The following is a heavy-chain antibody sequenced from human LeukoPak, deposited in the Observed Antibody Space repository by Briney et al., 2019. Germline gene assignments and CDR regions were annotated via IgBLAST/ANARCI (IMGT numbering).Heavy chain of an antibody. CDR3: AREDTGVAFDI. Sequence: GGSLRLSCSASGFTFSSYEMNWVRQAPGRGLEWVSYISGSGIKHYADSVKGRFTISRDNAKNSLYLQMNSLRVEDTAVYYCAREDTGVAFDIWGQGTTVTV. CDR1: GFTFSSYE. D-gene: IGHD2-8*01. J-gene: IGHJ3*02. V-gene: IGHV3-48*03. CDR2: ISGSGIK.